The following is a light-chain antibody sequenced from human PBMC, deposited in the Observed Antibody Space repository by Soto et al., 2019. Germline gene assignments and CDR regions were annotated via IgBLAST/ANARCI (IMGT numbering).Light chain of an antibody. CDR2: DAS. Sequence: EIVMTQSPATLSLSPGERATLSCRASQSVSSSSLAWYQQKRGQAPRLLIHDASSRATGIPDRFSGSGSGTDFTLTISRLEPEDFAVYYCQQRADWPITFGQGTKVDIK. CDR1: QSVSSSS. J-gene: IGKJ1*01. V-gene: IGKV3D-20*02. CDR3: QQRADWPIT.